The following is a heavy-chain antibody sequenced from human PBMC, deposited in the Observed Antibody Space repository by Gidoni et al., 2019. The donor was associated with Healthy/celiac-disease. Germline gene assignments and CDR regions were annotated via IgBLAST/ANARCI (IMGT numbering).Heavy chain of an antibody. J-gene: IGHJ4*02. D-gene: IGHD3-22*01. Sequence: QVQLVESGGGVVQPGRSLRLSCAASGFTLSSYGMHWVRQAPGKGLEWVAVIWYDGSNKYYADSVKGRFTISRDNSKNTLYLQMNSLRAEDTAVYYCARGDYYDSSDNALDYWGQGTLVTVSS. CDR1: GFTLSSYG. CDR2: IWYDGSNK. CDR3: ARGDYYDSSDNALDY. V-gene: IGHV3-33*01.